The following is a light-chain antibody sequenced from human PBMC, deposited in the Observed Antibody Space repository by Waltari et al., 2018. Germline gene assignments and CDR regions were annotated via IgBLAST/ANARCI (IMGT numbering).Light chain of an antibody. CDR1: SSDVGTYNL. CDR2: EDY. CDR3: CSYVSGDTWV. Sequence: QSPLTQPASVSGSPGQSITISCTGTSSDVGTYNLLSWYQQHPGKAPKLMIYEDYKRPSGVSNRFSGSKSGNTASLTISGLQAEDEADYYCCSYVSGDTWVFGGGTELAVL. V-gene: IGLV2-23*01. J-gene: IGLJ3*02.